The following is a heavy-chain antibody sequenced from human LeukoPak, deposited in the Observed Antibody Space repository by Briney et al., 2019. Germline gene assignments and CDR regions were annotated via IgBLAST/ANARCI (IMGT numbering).Heavy chain of an antibody. J-gene: IGHJ4*02. CDR2: ISPYNGNT. V-gene: IGHV1-18*01. Sequence: ASVKVSCKASGGTFSNYAISWVRQAPGQGLEWMGWISPYNGNTNYAQKLQGRVTMTTDTSTSTAYMELRSLRSDDTAVYYCARDRAVVVAATDYWGQGTLVTVSS. CDR1: GGTFSNYA. D-gene: IGHD2-15*01. CDR3: ARDRAVVVAATDY.